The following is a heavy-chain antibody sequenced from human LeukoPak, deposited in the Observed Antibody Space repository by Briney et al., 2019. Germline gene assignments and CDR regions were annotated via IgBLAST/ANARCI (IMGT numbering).Heavy chain of an antibody. CDR3: ARDDNWNDKPFDH. V-gene: IGHV3-21*01. Sequence: GGCLRPACAASGFTFSHYTMNWVRQAPGKGLEWVSSISTSSRFINYADSVKGRFTISRDNTNSSLSLQMNRLTAEDTALYYCARDDNWNDKPFDHWGQGALVTVSS. CDR1: GFTFSHYT. CDR2: ISTSSRFI. J-gene: IGHJ4*02. D-gene: IGHD1-20*01.